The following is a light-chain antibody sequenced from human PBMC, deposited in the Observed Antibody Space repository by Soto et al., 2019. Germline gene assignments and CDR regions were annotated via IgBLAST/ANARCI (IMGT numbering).Light chain of an antibody. Sequence: DIQMTQSPSSLSASVGDRVTITCRTSQIISIYLNWYQQKPGKAPKLLIYAASSLQSGVPSRFSGSGSGTDFTLTISSLQPEDFATYYCQQSYSMPFTFGPGTKVDI. V-gene: IGKV1-39*01. CDR2: AAS. CDR3: QQSYSMPFT. J-gene: IGKJ3*01. CDR1: QIISIY.